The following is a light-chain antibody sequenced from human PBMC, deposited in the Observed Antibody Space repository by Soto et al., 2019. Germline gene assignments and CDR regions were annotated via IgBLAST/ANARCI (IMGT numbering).Light chain of an antibody. CDR2: GAS. V-gene: IGKV3-20*01. J-gene: IGKJ2*01. CDR1: QSVSNNY. Sequence: EIVLTQSPGTLSLSPGERATLSCRASQSVSNNYLAWYQQRPGQAPRLLIYGASNRATGVPDRFSGTGSGTYFTLTISRLELEDFALYSCQQYGDSPIYTFGQGTKLEIK. CDR3: QQYGDSPIYT.